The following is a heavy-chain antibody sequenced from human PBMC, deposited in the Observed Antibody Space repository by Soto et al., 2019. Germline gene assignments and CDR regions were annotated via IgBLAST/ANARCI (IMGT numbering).Heavy chain of an antibody. Sequence: WGSLRLSCAASGFTFSNYAMHWVRQAPGKGLEWVAVISFDGSKKYYVESVKGRFTISRDNSKNTLYVQMNSLRAEDTALYYCAKARRSYDSSGYCFDYWGQGTLVTVSS. J-gene: IGHJ4*02. D-gene: IGHD3-22*01. CDR2: ISFDGSKK. V-gene: IGHV3-30*18. CDR1: GFTFSNYA. CDR3: AKARRSYDSSGYCFDY.